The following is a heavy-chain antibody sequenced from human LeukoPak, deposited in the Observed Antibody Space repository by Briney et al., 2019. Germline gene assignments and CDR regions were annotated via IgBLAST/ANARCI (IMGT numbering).Heavy chain of an antibody. CDR2: IYYSGST. V-gene: IGHV4-39*01. D-gene: IGHD2-21*02. CDR3: ARLGPYCGGDCYPRE. J-gene: IGHJ4*02. Sequence: SEALSLTCTVSGGSISSSSYYWGWIRQPPGKGLEWIGSIYYSGSTYYNPSLKSRVTISVNTSKNQFSLKLSSVTAADTAVYYCARLGPYCGGDCYPREWGQGTLVTVSS. CDR1: GGSISSSSYY.